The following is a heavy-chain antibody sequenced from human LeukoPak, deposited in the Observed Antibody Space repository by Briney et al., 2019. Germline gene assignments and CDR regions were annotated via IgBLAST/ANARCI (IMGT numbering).Heavy chain of an antibody. Sequence: GGSLRLSCAASGFTVSSNYMGWVRQAPGKGLEWVSVIYSGGSTYYADSVKGRFTISRDNSKNTLYLQMNSLRAEDTAVYYCARDSSTMEVYFQHWGQGTLVTVSS. J-gene: IGHJ1*01. D-gene: IGHD3-10*01. CDR1: GFTVSSNY. CDR3: ARDSSTMEVYFQH. CDR2: IYSGGST. V-gene: IGHV3-53*01.